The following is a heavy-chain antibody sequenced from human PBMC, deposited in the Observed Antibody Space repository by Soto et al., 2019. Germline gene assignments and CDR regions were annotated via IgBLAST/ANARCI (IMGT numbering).Heavy chain of an antibody. CDR2: ISAYNGNT. V-gene: IGHV1-18*01. J-gene: IGHJ6*02. CDR1: GYTFTSYG. D-gene: IGHD6-13*01. CDR3: ARDPGIAAAGPIYYYYGMDV. Sequence: QVQLVQSGAEVKKPGASVKVSCKASGYTFTSYGISWVRQAPGQGLEWMGWISAYNGNTNYAQKLQGRVTMTTDTATSTAYMELRSLRSDDTAVYYCARDPGIAAAGPIYYYYGMDVWGQGTTVTVSS.